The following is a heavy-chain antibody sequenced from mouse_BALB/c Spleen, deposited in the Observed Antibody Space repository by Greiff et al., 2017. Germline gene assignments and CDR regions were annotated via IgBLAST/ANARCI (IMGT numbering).Heavy chain of an antibody. Sequence: VQLKESGAELVRSGASVKLSCTASGFNIKDYYMHWVKQRPEQGLEWIGWIDPENGDTEYAPKFQGKATMTADTSSNTAYLQLSSLTSEDTAVYYCNACGITTRGPSFAYWGQGTLVTVSA. J-gene: IGHJ3*01. CDR1: GFNIKDYY. CDR3: NACGITTRGPSFAY. D-gene: IGHD2-4*01. CDR2: IDPENGDT. V-gene: IGHV14-4*02.